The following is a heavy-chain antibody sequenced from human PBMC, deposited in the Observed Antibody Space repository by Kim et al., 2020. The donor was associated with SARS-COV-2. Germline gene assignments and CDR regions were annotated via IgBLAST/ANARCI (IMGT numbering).Heavy chain of an antibody. Sequence: ASVKVSCKASGYTFTSYAMNWVRQAPGQGLEWMGWINTNTGNPTYAQGFTGRFVFSLDTSVSTAYLQISSLKAEDTAVYYCARDWYDSSGYQGEYFDYWGQGTLVTVSS. CDR3: ARDWYDSSGYQGEYFDY. J-gene: IGHJ4*02. D-gene: IGHD3-22*01. CDR2: INTNTGNP. CDR1: GYTFTSYA. V-gene: IGHV7-4-1*02.